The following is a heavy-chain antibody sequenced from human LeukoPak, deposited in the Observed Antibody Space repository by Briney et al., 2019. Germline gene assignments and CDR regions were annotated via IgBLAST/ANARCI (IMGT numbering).Heavy chain of an antibody. J-gene: IGHJ4*02. CDR2: ISSSSSYI. D-gene: IGHD6-13*01. CDR1: GFTFSSYS. V-gene: IGHV3-21*01. CDR3: VGGQQLGFDY. Sequence: PGGSLRPSCAASGFTFSSYSMNCVRQAPGKGLEWVSSISSSSSYIYYADSVKGRFTISRDNAKNSLYLQMNSLRAEDTAVYYCVGGQQLGFDYWGQGTLVTVSS.